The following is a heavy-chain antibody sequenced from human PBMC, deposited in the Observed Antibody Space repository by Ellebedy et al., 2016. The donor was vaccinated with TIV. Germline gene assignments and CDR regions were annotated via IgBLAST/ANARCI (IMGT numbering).Heavy chain of an antibody. CDR2: ISSNGGST. V-gene: IGHV3-64D*06. CDR1: GFTFSNYD. CDR3: VKGGSGSYHYYYGMDV. D-gene: IGHD3-10*01. J-gene: IGHJ6*02. Sequence: PGGSLRLSCAASGFTFSNYDMSWVRQAPGKGLEYVSAISSNGGSTYYADPVKGRFTISRENSKNTLYLQMSSLRAEDTAVYYCVKGGSGSYHYYYGMDVWGQGTTVTVSS.